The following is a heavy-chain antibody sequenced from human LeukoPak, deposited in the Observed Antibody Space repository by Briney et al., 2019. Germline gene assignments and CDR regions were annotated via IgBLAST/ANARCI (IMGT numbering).Heavy chain of an antibody. J-gene: IGHJ6*02. CDR1: GFTFSRYW. CDR2: ISPDGSTT. D-gene: IGHD2-2*01. Sequence: GGSLRLSCAASGFTFSRYWMHWVRQAPGKGLMWVSRISPDGSTTLYADSVKGRFTISRDNAKNSLYLQMNSLRAEDTAVYFCARVLAVPAAFYFYYGLDVWGQGTTVTVSS. CDR3: ARVLAVPAAFYFYYGLDV. V-gene: IGHV3-74*03.